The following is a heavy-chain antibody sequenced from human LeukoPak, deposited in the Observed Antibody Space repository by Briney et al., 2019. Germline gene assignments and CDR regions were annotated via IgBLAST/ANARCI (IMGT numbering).Heavy chain of an antibody. CDR2: IKQDGSEK. CDR1: GFTFSSYW. J-gene: IGHJ6*03. D-gene: IGHD3-16*01. Sequence: GGSLRLSCAASGFTFSSYWMSWVRQAPGKGLEWVANIKQDGSEKYYVDSVKGRFTISRDNAKNSLYLQMNSLRADDTAVYYCARDRMMDNYYYYMDVWGKGTTVTVSS. V-gene: IGHV3-7*01. CDR3: ARDRMMDNYYYYMDV.